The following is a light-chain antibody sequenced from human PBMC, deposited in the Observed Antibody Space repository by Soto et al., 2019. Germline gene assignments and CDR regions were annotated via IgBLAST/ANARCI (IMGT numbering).Light chain of an antibody. CDR3: QHYNNGPPGET. Sequence: EIVMTQSPATLSVSPGERATLSCRTSQSVSSNLAWYQQKPGQAPRLLIYGASTRATGIPARFSGSGPGTEFTLSISSLQSEDFAVYYCQHYNNGPPGETFGQGTKVDIK. J-gene: IGKJ1*01. CDR2: GAS. V-gene: IGKV3-15*01. CDR1: QSVSSN.